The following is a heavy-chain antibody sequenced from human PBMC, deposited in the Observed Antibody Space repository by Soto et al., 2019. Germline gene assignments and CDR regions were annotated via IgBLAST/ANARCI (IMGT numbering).Heavy chain of an antibody. Sequence: QVNLVESGGTLVKPGGSLRLSCETSGFAFSDSYMSWVRQTPGKGLEWVSFIDTRGNTMDADSVKGRFTISRDNAKKTLYPSMNSLGADDTAVYYCAGRDCTVSSCSNFYYYYMDVWGRGTTVTVSS. D-gene: IGHD2-8*02. CDR3: AGRDCTVSSCSNFYYYYMDV. V-gene: IGHV3-11*01. CDR1: GFAFSDSY. J-gene: IGHJ6*03. CDR2: IDTRGNTM.